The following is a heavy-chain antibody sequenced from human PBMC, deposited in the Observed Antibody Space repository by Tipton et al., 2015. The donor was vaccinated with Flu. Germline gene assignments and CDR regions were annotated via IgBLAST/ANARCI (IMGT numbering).Heavy chain of an antibody. Sequence: TLSLTCTVSGGSISSYYWSWIRQPPGKGLEWIGYIYYSGSTNYNPSLKSRVTISVDTSKNQFSLKLSSVTAADTAVYYGAGGVDYWGQGTLVTVSS. D-gene: IGHD3-16*01. CDR2: IYYSGST. CDR1: GGSISSYY. J-gene: IGHJ4*02. V-gene: IGHV4-59*01. CDR3: AGGVDY.